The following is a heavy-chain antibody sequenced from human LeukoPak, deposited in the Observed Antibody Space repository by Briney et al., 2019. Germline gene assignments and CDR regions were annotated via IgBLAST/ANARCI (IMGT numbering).Heavy chain of an antibody. V-gene: IGHV4-61*02. CDR1: GGSISSGSYY. Sequence: SETLSLTCTVSGGSISSGSYYWSWIRQPAGKGLEWIGRIYTNGSINYNPSLKSRVTISVDTSKTQFSLKLSSVTAADTAVYYCARVKPPRYSYAYYMYVWGKGTTVTVSS. J-gene: IGHJ6*03. CDR2: IYTNGSI. CDR3: ARVKPPRYSYAYYMYV. D-gene: IGHD5-18*01.